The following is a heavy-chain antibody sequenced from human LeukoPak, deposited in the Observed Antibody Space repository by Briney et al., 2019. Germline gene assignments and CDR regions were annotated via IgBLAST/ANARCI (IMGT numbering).Heavy chain of an antibody. CDR3: ARDLITMIVSWFDP. CDR1: GYTFTCYY. Sequence: ASVKVSCKASGYTFTCYYMHWVRQAPGQGLEWMGWINPNSGGTNYAQKFQGRVTMTRDTSISTAYMELSRLRSDDTAVYYCARDLITMIVSWFDPWGQGTLVTVSS. J-gene: IGHJ5*02. D-gene: IGHD3-22*01. CDR2: INPNSGGT. V-gene: IGHV1-2*02.